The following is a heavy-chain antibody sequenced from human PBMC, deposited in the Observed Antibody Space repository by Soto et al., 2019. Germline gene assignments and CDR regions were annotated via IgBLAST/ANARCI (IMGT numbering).Heavy chain of an antibody. CDR3: ARDNLAFQGAFDL. J-gene: IGHJ4*02. CDR2: IKQDGSEK. CDR1: GFTFSSYW. D-gene: IGHD3-16*01. V-gene: IGHV3-7*01. Sequence: PGGSLRLSCAASGFTFSSYWMSWVRQAPGKGLEWVANIKQDGSEKYYVDSVKGRFTISRDNAKNSLYLQMNSLRAEDTAVYYCARDNLAFQGAFDLWGQGTLVTVSS.